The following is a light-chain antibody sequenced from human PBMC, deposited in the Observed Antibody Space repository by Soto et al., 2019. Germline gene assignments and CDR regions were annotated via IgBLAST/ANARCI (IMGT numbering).Light chain of an antibody. CDR3: QKYSSVPV. J-gene: IGKJ3*01. CDR2: AAS. Sequence: DIQMTQSPTSLSASVGDRVTITCRASQDIRNFVAWYQQKPGKAPKLLIYAASTLQSGVPSRFSGSGSGTDFTLISTSLQPEDVATYSCQKYSSVPVFGPGTKVEIK. CDR1: QDIRNF. V-gene: IGKV1-27*01.